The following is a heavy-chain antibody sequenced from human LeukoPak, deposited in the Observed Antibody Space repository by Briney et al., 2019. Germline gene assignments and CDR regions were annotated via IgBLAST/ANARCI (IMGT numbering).Heavy chain of an antibody. V-gene: IGHV3-30-3*01. Sequence: GRSLRLSCAASGFTFSSYAMHWVRQAPGKGLEWVAVISYDGSNKYYADSVKGRFTISRDNSKNTLYLQMNSLRAEDTAVYYCARGRYYDSSGESTIDYWGQGTLVTVSS. J-gene: IGHJ4*02. CDR3: ARGRYYDSSGESTIDY. CDR1: GFTFSSYA. CDR2: ISYDGSNK. D-gene: IGHD3-22*01.